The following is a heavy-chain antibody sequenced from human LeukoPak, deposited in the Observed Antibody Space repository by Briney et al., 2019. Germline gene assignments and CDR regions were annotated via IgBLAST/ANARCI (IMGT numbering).Heavy chain of an antibody. J-gene: IGHJ1*01. Sequence: ASVKVSCKASGYTFSNYGISWVRQAPGQGLEWMGWISAYNGNTNYAQKLQGRVTMTTDTSTRTAYMELRSLRYDDTAVYYCARGDRSGHYYLEYLQRWGQGTLVTVSS. CDR3: ARGDRSGHYYLEYLQR. CDR1: GYTFSNYG. D-gene: IGHD3-22*01. V-gene: IGHV1-18*01. CDR2: ISAYNGNT.